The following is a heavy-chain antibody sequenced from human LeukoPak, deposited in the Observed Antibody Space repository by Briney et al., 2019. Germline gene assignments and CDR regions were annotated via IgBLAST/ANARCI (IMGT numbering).Heavy chain of an antibody. CDR2: ISSSGSTM. D-gene: IGHD1-14*01. J-gene: IGHJ4*02. CDR3: SREIDLPIGTAGFSLDY. V-gene: IGHV3-48*03. CDR1: GFTLINYE. Sequence: GGSLRLSCVASGFTLINYEMNWVRQAPGKGLEWVSYISSSGSTMYYADSVKGRFTISRDNAKNSLYLQMNSLRAEDTAVYYCSREIDLPIGTAGFSLDYWGQGTLVTVSS.